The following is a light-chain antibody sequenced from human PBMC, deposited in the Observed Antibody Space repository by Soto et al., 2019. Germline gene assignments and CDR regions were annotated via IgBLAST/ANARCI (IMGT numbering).Light chain of an antibody. V-gene: IGLV2-14*01. CDR2: GVS. J-gene: IGLJ2*01. CDR3: SSYRGSSTVV. CDR1: SSDVGGYNY. Sequence: QSVLTQPASVSGSPGQSITISCTGTSSDVGGYNYVSWYQQHPGKAPKLIIYGVSNRPSGVSNRFSGSKSGNTASLTISGLQAEDEADYYCSSYRGSSTVVFGGGTKLPVL.